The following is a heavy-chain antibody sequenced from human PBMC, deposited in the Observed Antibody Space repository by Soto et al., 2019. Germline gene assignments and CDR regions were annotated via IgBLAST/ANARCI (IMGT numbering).Heavy chain of an antibody. J-gene: IGHJ5*02. CDR3: AREVVVVAASSYNWFDP. CDR2: IYYSGST. D-gene: IGHD2-15*01. V-gene: IGHV4-31*03. CDR1: GGSISSGGYY. Sequence: QVQLQESGPGLVKPSQTLSLTCTVSGGSISSGGYYWSWIRQHPGKGLEWIGYIYYSGSTYYNPSLKSRVTISVDTSKNRFSLKLSSVTAADTAVYYCAREVVVVAASSYNWFDPWGQGTLVTVSS.